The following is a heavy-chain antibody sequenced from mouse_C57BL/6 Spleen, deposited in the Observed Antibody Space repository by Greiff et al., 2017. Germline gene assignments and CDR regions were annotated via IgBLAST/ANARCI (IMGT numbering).Heavy chain of an antibody. D-gene: IGHD2-3*01. CDR3: ARERGYCAYYAMDY. V-gene: IGHV1-72*01. CDR2: IDPNSGGT. CDR1: GYTFTSYW. Sequence: QVQLQQPGAELVKPGASVKLSCKASGYTFTSYWMHWVKQRPGRGIEWIGRIDPNSGGTKYNEKFKSKATLTVDKPSSAAYMQLSSLTSEDSAVYYCARERGYCAYYAMDYWGQGTSVTVSS. J-gene: IGHJ4*01.